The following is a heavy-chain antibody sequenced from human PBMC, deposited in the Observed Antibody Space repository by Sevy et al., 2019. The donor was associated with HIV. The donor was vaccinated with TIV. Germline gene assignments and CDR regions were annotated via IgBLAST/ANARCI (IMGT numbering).Heavy chain of an antibody. Sequence: ASVKVSCKASGYTFTGYYIHWVRQAPGQGLEWMGWMNPNSGGTNYAQKFQGRVTMTRDTSISTAYMELSRLRSDDTAVYYCARVCYYDSSGYYYDGPYDAFDIWGQGTMVTVSS. CDR3: ARVCYYDSSGYYYDGPYDAFDI. J-gene: IGHJ3*02. CDR1: GYTFTGYY. D-gene: IGHD3-22*01. V-gene: IGHV1-2*02. CDR2: MNPNSGGT.